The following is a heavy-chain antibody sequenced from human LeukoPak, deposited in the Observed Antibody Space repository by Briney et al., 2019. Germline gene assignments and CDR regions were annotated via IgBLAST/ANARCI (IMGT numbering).Heavy chain of an antibody. CDR2: ISYDGSNK. Sequence: GGSLRLSCAGSGFTFSNYGMHWVRQAPGKGLEWVVVISYDGSNKNYADSVKGRFTISRDNSKNTLYLQMNSLRVEDTAIYYCARHPRNWGNFDYWGQGTLVTVSS. J-gene: IGHJ4*02. D-gene: IGHD3-16*01. CDR1: GFTFSNYG. V-gene: IGHV3-30*03. CDR3: ARHPRNWGNFDY.